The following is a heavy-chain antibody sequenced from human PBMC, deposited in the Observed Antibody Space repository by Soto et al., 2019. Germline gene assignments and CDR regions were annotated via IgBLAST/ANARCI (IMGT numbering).Heavy chain of an antibody. CDR3: ARDWVMTTVTKDRYYYYGMDV. D-gene: IGHD4-4*01. J-gene: IGHJ6*02. CDR1: GGSISSYY. V-gene: IGHV4-59*01. Sequence: QVQLQESGPGLVKPSETLSLTCTVSGGSISSYYWSWIRQPPGKGLEWIGYIYYSGSTNYNPSLKSRVTISVDTSKNQFSLKLSSVTAADTAVYYCARDWVMTTVTKDRYYYYGMDVWGQGTTVTVSS. CDR2: IYYSGST.